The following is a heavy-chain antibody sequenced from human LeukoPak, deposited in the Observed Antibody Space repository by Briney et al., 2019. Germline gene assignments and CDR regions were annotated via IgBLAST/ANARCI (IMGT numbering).Heavy chain of an antibody. CDR1: GGSISSDSYY. D-gene: IGHD3-22*01. CDR3: VAYYYDSSTFDI. CDR2: IYTSGST. V-gene: IGHV4-61*02. J-gene: IGHJ3*02. Sequence: SQTLSLTCTVSGGSISSDSYYWSWSRQPAGKGLEWIGRIYTSGSTNYNPSLKSRVTISVDTSKNQFSLKLSSVTAADTAVYYCVAYYYDSSTFDIWGQGTMVTVSS.